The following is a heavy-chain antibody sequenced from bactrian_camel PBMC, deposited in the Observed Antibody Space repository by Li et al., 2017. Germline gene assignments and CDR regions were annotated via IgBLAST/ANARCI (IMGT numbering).Heavy chain of an antibody. CDR2: INTDDGTT. V-gene: IGHV3S54*01. Sequence: HVQLVESGGGSAQTGGSLSLSCVGSRRVCMGFWRQAPGKGREGVAAINTDDGTTRYADSVKGRFTISKEHEKKTFYLQMNKLKPEGSAMYYCAAGRDSAGGVWCRNSDFPYMGQGTQVTVS. CDR1: RRVC. D-gene: IGHD7*01. J-gene: IGHJ4*01.